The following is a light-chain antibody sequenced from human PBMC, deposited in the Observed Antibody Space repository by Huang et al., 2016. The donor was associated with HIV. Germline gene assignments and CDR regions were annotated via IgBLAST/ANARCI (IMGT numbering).Light chain of an antibody. CDR3: QRYDSAPRA. Sequence: DIQMTQSPSSLSASPGVRVLLSCRANQDVGNFLAWYQHKPGGVPRLLIYGASTLQSGVPSRFSGRGSGTDFTLTISSFQPDDVATYYCQRYDSAPRAFGQGTKVEI. CDR2: GAS. J-gene: IGKJ1*01. V-gene: IGKV1-27*01. CDR1: QDVGNF.